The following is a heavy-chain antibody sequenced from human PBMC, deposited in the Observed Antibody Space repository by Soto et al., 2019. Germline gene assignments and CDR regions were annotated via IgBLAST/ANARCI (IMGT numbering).Heavy chain of an antibody. D-gene: IGHD4-17*01. CDR1: GFIFSDYY. V-gene: IGHV3-11*01. Sequence: PRLCCATSGFIFSDYYMHWIRQAPGKGLEWISYISGNGRIIQYADSAKGRFTISRDNAQNSLYLQMNSLRDEDTALYFCARDFDADSRTDFDYWGQGTLVTVSS. CDR3: ARDFDADSRTDFDY. CDR2: ISGNGRII. J-gene: IGHJ4*02.